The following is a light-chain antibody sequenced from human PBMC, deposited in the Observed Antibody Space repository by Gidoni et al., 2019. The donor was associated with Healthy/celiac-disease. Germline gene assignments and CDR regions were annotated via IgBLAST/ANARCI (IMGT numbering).Light chain of an antibody. CDR2: QDS. CDR1: KLGDKY. J-gene: IGLJ3*02. V-gene: IGLV3-1*01. Sequence: SYELTQPPSVSVSPGQTARITCSGDKLGDKYACWYQQKPGQSPVLVIYQDSKRPSGIPERFSGSNSGNTATLTISGTQAMDEADYYCQAWDSSRGVFGGGTKLXVX. CDR3: QAWDSSRGV.